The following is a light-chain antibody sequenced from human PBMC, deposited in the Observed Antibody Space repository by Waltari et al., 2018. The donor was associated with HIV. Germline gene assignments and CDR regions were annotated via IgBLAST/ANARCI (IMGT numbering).Light chain of an antibody. J-gene: IGLJ3*02. CDR1: ALPKRY. CDR2: RDT. CDR3: QSTDSSGVYWV. V-gene: IGLV3-25*03. Sequence: SYELTQPPSVSVSPGQTARVTCSGDALPKRYAYWYQQRPGQAPVLLIFRDTERPSGIPERFSSSSSGTTVTLTIRAVQAEDEADNYCQSTDSSGVYWVFGGGTTLTVL.